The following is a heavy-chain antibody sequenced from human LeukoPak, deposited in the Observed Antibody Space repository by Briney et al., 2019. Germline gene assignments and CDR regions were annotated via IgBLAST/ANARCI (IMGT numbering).Heavy chain of an antibody. J-gene: IGHJ5*02. V-gene: IGHV3-23*01. CDR3: AKGRGTRVYNWFDT. CDR1: GFTFNTSA. Sequence: GGSLRLSCAGSGFTFNTSAMSWVRQAPGKGLEWVSAISGSGRSTYYTDSVRGRFTISRDNSKNKLYLQMNSLRAEDTAVYFCAKGRGTRVYNWFDTWGQGILVTVSS. CDR2: ISGSGRST. D-gene: IGHD1-26*01.